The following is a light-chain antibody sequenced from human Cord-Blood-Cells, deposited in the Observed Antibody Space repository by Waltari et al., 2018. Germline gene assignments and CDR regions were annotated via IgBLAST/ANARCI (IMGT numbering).Light chain of an antibody. CDR2: SNN. V-gene: IGLV1-44*01. J-gene: IGLJ3*02. CDR1: SSNLGSNT. Sequence: QSVLTQPPSASGTPGQRVTISCSGSSSNLGSNTLNWYQQPPGTAPKLLIYSNNQRPSGVPDRFSGSKSGTSASLAISGLQSEDEADYYCAAWDDSLNGWVFGGGTKLTVL. CDR3: AAWDDSLNGWV.